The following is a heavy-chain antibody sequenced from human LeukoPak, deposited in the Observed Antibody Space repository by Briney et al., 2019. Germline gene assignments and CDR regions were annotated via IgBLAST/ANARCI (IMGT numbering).Heavy chain of an antibody. CDR1: GFTFDDYA. D-gene: IGHD2-21*02. CDR3: TRGPYCGGDCYSDY. J-gene: IGHJ4*02. Sequence: GGSLRLSCAASGFTFDDYAMHWVRQAPGKGLEWVSGISWNGGSIGYADSVKGRFTISRDNAKNSLYLQMNSLRAEDTALYYCTRGPYCGGDCYSDYWGQGTLVTVSS. V-gene: IGHV3-9*01. CDR2: ISWNGGSI.